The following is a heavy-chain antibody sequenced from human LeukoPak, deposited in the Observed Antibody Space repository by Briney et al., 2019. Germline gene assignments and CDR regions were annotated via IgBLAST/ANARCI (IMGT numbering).Heavy chain of an antibody. V-gene: IGHV3-30*18. Sequence: GRSLRLSCAASGFTFSSYGMHWVRQAPGKGLEWVAVISYDGSNKYYADSVKGRFTISRDNSKNTLYLQMNSLRAEDTAVYYCAKEEETATIHYYYYGMDVWGQGTTVTVSS. CDR2: ISYDGSNK. CDR3: AKEEETATIHYYYYGMDV. D-gene: IGHD5-24*01. CDR1: GFTFSSYG. J-gene: IGHJ6*02.